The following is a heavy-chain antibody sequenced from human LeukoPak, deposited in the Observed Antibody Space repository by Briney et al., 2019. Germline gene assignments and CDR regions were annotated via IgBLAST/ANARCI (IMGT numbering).Heavy chain of an antibody. CDR1: GGSITSADYY. CDR3: AKTGDCSGGSCPRGNWFDP. V-gene: IGHV4-30-4*01. CDR2: IYYSGST. Sequence: PSQTLSLTCTVSGGSITSADYYWRWIRQPPGKGLEWIGYIYYSGSTYYNPSLKSRVTISVDTSKNQFSLRLSSVTAADTAVYYCAKTGDCSGGSCPRGNWFDPWGQGTLVTVSS. J-gene: IGHJ5*02. D-gene: IGHD2-15*01.